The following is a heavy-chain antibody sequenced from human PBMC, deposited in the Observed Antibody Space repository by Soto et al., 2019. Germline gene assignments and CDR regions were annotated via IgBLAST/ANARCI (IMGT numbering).Heavy chain of an antibody. CDR2: IWYDGSNK. D-gene: IGHD5-12*01. CDR1: GFTFSSYG. CDR3: ARDQVITVDIVATTNSFDY. J-gene: IGHJ4*02. Sequence: PGGSLRLSCAASGFTFSSYGMHWVRQAPGKGLEWVAVIWYDGSNKYYADSVKGRFTISRDNSKNTLYLQMNSLRAEDTAVYYCARDQVITVDIVATTNSFDYWGQGTLVTVSS. V-gene: IGHV3-33*01.